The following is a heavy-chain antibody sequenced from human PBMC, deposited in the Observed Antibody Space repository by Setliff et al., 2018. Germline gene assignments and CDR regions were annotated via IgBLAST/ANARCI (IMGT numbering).Heavy chain of an antibody. Sequence: ASVKVSCKSSGYTFIYYYIHWVRQAPGQGLEWMGLINPSGGGTIYARKFQGRVTMARETSTSTVYMELSGLRSEDTAVYYCARVYLAGSGWDKANALDIWGQGTMVT. CDR1: GYTFIYYY. J-gene: IGHJ3*02. CDR2: INPSGGGT. CDR3: ARVYLAGSGWDKANALDI. V-gene: IGHV1-46*03. D-gene: IGHD6-19*01.